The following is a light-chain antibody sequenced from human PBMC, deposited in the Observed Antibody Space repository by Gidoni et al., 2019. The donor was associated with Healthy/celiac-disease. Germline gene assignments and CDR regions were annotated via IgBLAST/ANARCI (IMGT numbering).Light chain of an antibody. CDR3: QQSYSTPWT. CDR2: AAS. Sequence: DIQMTQSPSSLSASVGDRATITCRASQSISSYLIWYQQKPGNDPKLLIYAASILQSGVPSRFSGSGSGTDFTLTSSSQQPEDFATYYCQQSYSTPWTFGQGTKVEIK. J-gene: IGKJ1*01. CDR1: QSISSY. V-gene: IGKV1-39*01.